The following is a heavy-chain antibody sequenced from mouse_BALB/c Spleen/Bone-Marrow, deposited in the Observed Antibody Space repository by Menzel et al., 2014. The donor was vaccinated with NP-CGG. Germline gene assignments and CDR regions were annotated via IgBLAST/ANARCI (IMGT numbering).Heavy chain of an antibody. CDR1: GYTFTDYY. V-gene: IGHV1-77*01. CDR3: ARDHYGNYEGFDY. J-gene: IGHJ3*01. D-gene: IGHD2-1*01. CDR2: IYPGSGDT. Sequence: VQLQQSGAELARPGASVKLSCKASGYTFTDYYINWVKQRTGQGLEWIGEIYPGSGDTYYNEKFKGKATLTADKSSNTTNIHLSSLTSEDSAVYFCARDHYGNYEGFDYWGQGTLVTVSA.